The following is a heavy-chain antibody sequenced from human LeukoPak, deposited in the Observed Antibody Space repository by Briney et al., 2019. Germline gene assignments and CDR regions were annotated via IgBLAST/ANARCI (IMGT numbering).Heavy chain of an antibody. V-gene: IGHV3-48*04. J-gene: IGHJ6*02. CDR3: ARHMYYDTLSGPAYYYYAIDV. CDR1: GFTFSSYG. D-gene: IGHD3-9*01. CDR2: ISSRSSTI. Sequence: GGSLRLSCAASGFTFSSYGMNWVRQAPGRGLEWVSYISSRSSTICYADSVKGRYTVSRDNGKNSMYLQMNSLRGDDTAVFYCARHMYYDTLSGPAYYYYAIDVWGHGTTVTVSS.